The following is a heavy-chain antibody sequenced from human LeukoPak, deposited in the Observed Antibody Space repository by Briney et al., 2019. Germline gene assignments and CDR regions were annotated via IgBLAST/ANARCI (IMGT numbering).Heavy chain of an antibody. V-gene: IGHV4-4*02. CDR2: IYHSGST. CDR3: ARDWRYCSGGSCYPSYFDL. D-gene: IGHD2-15*01. CDR1: GGSISSSNW. J-gene: IGHJ2*01. Sequence: SETLSLTCAVSGGSISSSNWWSWVRQPPGKGLEWIGEIYHSGSTNYNPSLKSRVTISVDKSKNQFSLKLSSVTAADTAVYYCARDWRYCSGGSCYPSYFDLWGRGTLVTVSS.